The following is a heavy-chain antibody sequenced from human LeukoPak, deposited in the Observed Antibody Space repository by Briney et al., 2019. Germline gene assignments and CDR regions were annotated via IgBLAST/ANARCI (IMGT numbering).Heavy chain of an antibody. J-gene: IGHJ4*02. D-gene: IGHD6-6*01. V-gene: IGHV5-51*01. CDR1: GYSFTSYR. CDR3: ATFEAAQSN. Sequence: LGESLKISCKGSGYSFTSYRITWVRQMPGKGLEWMGIIYLGGFDTRYSPSFQGQVTISADKSITTAYLQWSSLKASDTAMYYCATFEAAQSNWGQGTLVTVSS. CDR2: IYLGGFDT.